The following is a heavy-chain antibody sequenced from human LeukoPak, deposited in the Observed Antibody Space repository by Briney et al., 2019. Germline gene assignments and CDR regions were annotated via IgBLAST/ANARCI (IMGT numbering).Heavy chain of an antibody. V-gene: IGHV4-39*01. CDR1: VGPIKSHNYY. Sequence: SETLSPPAPVPVGPIKSHNYYWGWIRHPPGKGLEWIGSIYYSGSTYYNPSLESRVTISVDTSKNQFSLKLSSVTAADTAMYYCARRSSSWDCFDYWGQGTLVTVSS. CDR3: ARRSSSWDCFDY. CDR2: IYYSGST. D-gene: IGHD6-13*01. J-gene: IGHJ4*02.